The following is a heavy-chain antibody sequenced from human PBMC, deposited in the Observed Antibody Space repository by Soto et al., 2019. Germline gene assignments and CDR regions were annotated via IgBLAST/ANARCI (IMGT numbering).Heavy chain of an antibody. D-gene: IGHD2-2*01. CDR3: ARALGYCSSTSCLRQRGIWYYYGMDV. V-gene: IGHV1-46*01. CDR2: INPSGGST. J-gene: IGHJ6*02. CDR1: GYTFTSYY. Sequence: GASVKVSCKASGYTFTSYYMHWVRQAPGQGLEWMGIINPSGGSTSYAQKFQGRVTMTRDTSTSTVYMELSRLRSEDTAVYYCARALGYCSSTSCLRQRGIWYYYGMDVWGQGTTVTVSS.